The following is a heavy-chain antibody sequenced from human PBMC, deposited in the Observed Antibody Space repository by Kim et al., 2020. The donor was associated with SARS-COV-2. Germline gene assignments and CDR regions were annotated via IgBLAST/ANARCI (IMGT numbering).Heavy chain of an antibody. J-gene: IGHJ4*02. CDR3: ARVPYGSGRIDY. CDR1: GGSIDSYY. Sequence: SETLSLTCTVSGGSIDSYYWSWIRQPPGKGLEWIGYIFYSGSTNYNPSLKSRVTISVDTSKNQFSLKLSSVTAAHTAVYYCARVPYGSGRIDYWGQGTLV. D-gene: IGHD3-10*01. CDR2: IFYSGST. V-gene: IGHV4-59*13.